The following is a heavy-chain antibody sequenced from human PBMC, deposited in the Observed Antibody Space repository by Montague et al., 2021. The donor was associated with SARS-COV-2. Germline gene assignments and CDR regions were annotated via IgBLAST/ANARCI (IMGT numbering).Heavy chain of an antibody. CDR1: GGSINSYY. V-gene: IGHV4-4*07. Sequence: SETLSLTCIVSGGSINSYYWSWIRQPAGKGLEWIGRIYTSGSTNYNPSLKSRVTMSVDTSKSQFSLKLSSVTAADTAVYYCARDGSAVAGLPRSYGLDVWGQGTTVTVSS. CDR2: IYTSGST. CDR3: ARDGSAVAGLPRSYGLDV. D-gene: IGHD6-19*01. J-gene: IGHJ6*02.